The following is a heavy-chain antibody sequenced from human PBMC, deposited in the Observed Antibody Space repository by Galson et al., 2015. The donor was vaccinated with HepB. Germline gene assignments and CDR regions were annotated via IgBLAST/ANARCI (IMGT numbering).Heavy chain of an antibody. CDR3: ARGEIEEWLVSNLDY. CDR1: GYTFTSYG. Sequence: SVKVSCKASGYTFTSYGISWVRQAPGQGLEWMGRINPNSGGTNYAQKFQGRVTMTRDTSISTAYMELSRLRSDDTAVYYCARGEIEEWLVSNLDYWGQGTLVTVSS. J-gene: IGHJ4*02. V-gene: IGHV1-2*06. D-gene: IGHD3-3*01. CDR2: INPNSGGT.